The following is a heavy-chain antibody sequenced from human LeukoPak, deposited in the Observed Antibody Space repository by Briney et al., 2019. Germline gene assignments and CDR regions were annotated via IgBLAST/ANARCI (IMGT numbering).Heavy chain of an antibody. D-gene: IGHD3-3*01. CDR3: AAMYYDFWSGYYPRYYFDY. Sequence: GASVKVSCKASGGTFSGYAISWVRQAPGQGLEWMGGIIPIFGTANYAQKFQGRVTITTDESTSTAYMELSSLRSEDTAVYYCAAMYYDFWSGYYPRYYFDYWGQGTLVTVSS. CDR1: GGTFSGYA. J-gene: IGHJ4*02. V-gene: IGHV1-69*05. CDR2: IIPIFGTA.